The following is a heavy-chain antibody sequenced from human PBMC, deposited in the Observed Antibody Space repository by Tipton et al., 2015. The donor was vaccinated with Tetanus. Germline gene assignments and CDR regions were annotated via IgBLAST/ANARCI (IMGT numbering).Heavy chain of an antibody. Sequence: QSGPEVKKPGASVKVPCKASGYTFTSYGISWVRQAPGQGLEWMGWISAYNGNTNYAQKLQGRVTMTTDTSTSTAYMELRSLRSDDTAAYYCARDPRNGIAAAAWFDPWGQGTLVTVSS. D-gene: IGHD6-13*01. CDR2: ISAYNGNT. J-gene: IGHJ5*02. CDR1: GYTFTSYG. CDR3: ARDPRNGIAAAAWFDP. V-gene: IGHV1-18*01.